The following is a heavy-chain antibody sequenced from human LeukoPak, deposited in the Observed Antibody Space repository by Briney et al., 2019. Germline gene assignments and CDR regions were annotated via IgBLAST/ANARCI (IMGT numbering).Heavy chain of an antibody. V-gene: IGHV1-18*01. D-gene: IGHD3-10*01. J-gene: IGHJ5*02. CDR1: GYTFTSYG. CDR3: ARVAEGGSGSYWFDP. CDR2: ISAYNGNT. Sequence: GASVKVSCKASGYTFTSYGISWVRQAPGQGLEWMGWISAYNGNTNYAQKLQGRVTMTTDTSTSTAYMELRSLRSDDTAVYYCARVAEGGSGSYWFDPWGQGTLVTVSS.